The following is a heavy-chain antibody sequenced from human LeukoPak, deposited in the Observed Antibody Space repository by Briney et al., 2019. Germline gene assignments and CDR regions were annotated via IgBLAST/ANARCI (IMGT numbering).Heavy chain of an antibody. V-gene: IGHV1-18*01. J-gene: IGHJ3*02. CDR3: ARVGVVDTSMGERAYAFDI. Sequence: ASVKVSCKASGYIFTSYGINWVRQAPGQGLEWMGWISAYNGNTNYAQKLQGRVTMTTDTSTSTAYMELRSLRSDDTAVYYCARVGVVDTSMGERAYAFDIWGQGTMVTVSS. CDR1: GYIFTSYG. D-gene: IGHD5-18*01. CDR2: ISAYNGNT.